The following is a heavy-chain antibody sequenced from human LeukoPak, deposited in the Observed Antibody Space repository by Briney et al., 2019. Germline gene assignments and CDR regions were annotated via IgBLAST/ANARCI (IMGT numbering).Heavy chain of an antibody. Sequence: GGSLRLSCAASGFTFSSAWMSWVRQAPGKGLEWVAHIKEDGREKNYVDPVKGRFTISRDNAKNSVYLQMNSLRVEDTAVYYCVRDDYLGYWGQGTLVTVSS. J-gene: IGHJ4*02. CDR2: IKEDGREK. CDR1: GFTFSSAW. V-gene: IGHV3-7*05. D-gene: IGHD3-16*01. CDR3: VRDDYLGY.